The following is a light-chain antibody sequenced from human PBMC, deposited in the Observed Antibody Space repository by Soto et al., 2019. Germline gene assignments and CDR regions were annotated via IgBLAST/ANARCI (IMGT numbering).Light chain of an antibody. CDR1: QSLGRC. J-gene: IGKJ2*01. CDR2: ETS. Sequence: DIQMTQSPSSLSASVGDRVTITCRASQSLGRCLTWYQQKPGEAPKLLIYETSNLQNGVPSRFSGSGSETDFTLTINSLQPEDFATYYCQQSFGPPYTFGQGTKLE. CDR3: QQSFGPPYT. V-gene: IGKV1-39*01.